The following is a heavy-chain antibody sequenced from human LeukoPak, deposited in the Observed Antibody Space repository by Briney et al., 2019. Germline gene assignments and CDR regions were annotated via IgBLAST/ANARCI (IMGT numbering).Heavy chain of an antibody. D-gene: IGHD3-22*01. J-gene: IGHJ3*02. V-gene: IGHV3-23*01. CDR1: GFTFSNYA. CDR3: ARAGVWDYSDSSGYHNAAFDI. Sequence: GGSLRLSCAASGFTFSNYAMSWVRQAPGKGLEWVSAISGSGDNTYYADSVKGRFTVSRDNSKNTLYVQMKSLRSDDTAVYYCARAGVWDYSDSSGYHNAAFDIWGQGTMVTVSS. CDR2: ISGSGDNT.